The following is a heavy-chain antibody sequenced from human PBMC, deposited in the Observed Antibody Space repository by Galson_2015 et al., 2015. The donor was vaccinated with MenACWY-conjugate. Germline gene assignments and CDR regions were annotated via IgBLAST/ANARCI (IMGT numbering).Heavy chain of an antibody. Sequence: SLRLSCAASGVTFSSYSMNWVRQAPGKGLEWVSSISINSNYIYYTDSVKGRFAISRDNAKNSLYLQMNSLRAEDTAVYYCASSLAVAGATVYWGQGTLVTVSS. CDR3: ASSLAVAGATVY. D-gene: IGHD6-19*01. CDR1: GVTFSSYS. CDR2: ISINSNYI. J-gene: IGHJ4*02. V-gene: IGHV3-21*01.